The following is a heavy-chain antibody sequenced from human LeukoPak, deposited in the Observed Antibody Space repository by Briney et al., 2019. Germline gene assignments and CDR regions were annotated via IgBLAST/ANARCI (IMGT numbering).Heavy chain of an antibody. V-gene: IGHV4-59*08. J-gene: IGHJ5*01. CDR3: ALAPNSNWFDF. CDR2: IHYSGNS. D-gene: IGHD2-8*01. CDR1: GGSISSYY. Sequence: SETLPLTCTVSGGSISSYYWSWIRQPPGKRLEWIGNIHYSGNSNYNPSLQSRVTVSIDTSRKQLFLKLTSVTAADTAVYYCALAPNSNWFDFWGQGTLVTVSS.